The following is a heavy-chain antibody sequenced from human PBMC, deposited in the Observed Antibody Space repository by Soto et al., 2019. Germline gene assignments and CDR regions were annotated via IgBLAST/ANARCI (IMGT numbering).Heavy chain of an antibody. CDR2: IYYSGST. V-gene: IGHV4-39*01. Sequence: PSETLSLTCTVSGGSISSSSYYWGWIRQPPGKGLEWIGSIYYSGSTYYNPSLKSRVTISVDTSKNQFSLKLSSVTAADTAVYYCARHPANKGLDTIGPFDYWGQGTLVTVSS. CDR3: ARHPANKGLDTIGPFDY. D-gene: IGHD5-18*01. J-gene: IGHJ4*02. CDR1: GGSISSSSYY.